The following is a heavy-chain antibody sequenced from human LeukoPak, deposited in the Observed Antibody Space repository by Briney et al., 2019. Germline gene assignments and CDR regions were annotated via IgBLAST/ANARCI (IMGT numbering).Heavy chain of an antibody. J-gene: IGHJ6*03. V-gene: IGHV1-2*02. CDR3: ARGKRVGATPRDYYYYMDV. Sequence: ASVKVSCKASGYTFTGYYMHWVRQAPGQGLEWMGWINPNSGGTNYAQKFQGRVTMTRDTSISTAYMELSRLRSDDTAVYYCARGKRVGATPRDYYYYMDVWGKGTTVTVSS. CDR1: GYTFTGYY. D-gene: IGHD1-26*01. CDR2: INPNSGGT.